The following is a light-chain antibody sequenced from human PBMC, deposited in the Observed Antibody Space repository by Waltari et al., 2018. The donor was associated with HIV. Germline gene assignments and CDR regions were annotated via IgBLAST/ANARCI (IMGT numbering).Light chain of an antibody. CDR2: EVT. Sequence: QSALTQPASVSGSPGQSLTITFSGNNGDTGSYTFVLWYQQYADKAPRLMIYEVTKRASGVSNRFSASKSVNMASLTISGLQADDEGDYYCCSYTTNNTWVFGGGTKLTVL. J-gene: IGLJ3*02. V-gene: IGLV2-23*02. CDR3: CSYTTNNTWV. CDR1: NGDTGSYTF.